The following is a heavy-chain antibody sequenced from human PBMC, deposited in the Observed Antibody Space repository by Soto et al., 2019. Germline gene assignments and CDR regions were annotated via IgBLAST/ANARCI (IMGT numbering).Heavy chain of an antibody. V-gene: IGHV3-21*01. D-gene: IGHD3-3*01. J-gene: IGHJ6*02. CDR1: GFTFSSYS. CDR2: ISSSSSYI. CDR3: ARYYDFWSGFHSNQGYYYYYGMDV. Sequence: GGSLRLSCAASGFTFSSYSMNWVRQAPGKGLEWVSSISSSSSYIYYADSVKGRFTISRDNAKNSLYLQMNSLRAEDTAVYYCARYYDFWSGFHSNQGYYYYYGMDVWGQGTTVTVSS.